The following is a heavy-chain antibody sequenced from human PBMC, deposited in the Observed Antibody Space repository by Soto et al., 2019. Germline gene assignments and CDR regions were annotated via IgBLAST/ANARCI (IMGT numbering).Heavy chain of an antibody. J-gene: IGHJ4*02. V-gene: IGHV3-30*18. CDR3: AKDRSRSWSLDY. CDR2: ISNDGKNT. CDR1: GFTFSNYG. D-gene: IGHD6-13*01. Sequence: QVQLVESGGGVVQPGRSLRLSCAASGFTFSNYGMHRVRQAPGKGLEWLTVISNDGKNTYYADSVKGRFTISRDKSKNTVYLQMDSLRGEDTAVYYCAKDRSRSWSLDYWGQGTLVTVSS.